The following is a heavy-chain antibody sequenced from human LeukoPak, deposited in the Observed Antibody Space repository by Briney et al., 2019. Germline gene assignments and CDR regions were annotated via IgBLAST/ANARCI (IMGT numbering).Heavy chain of an antibody. V-gene: IGHV3-53*01. CDR2: IYSDNT. CDR1: GFTVSSNY. J-gene: IGHJ4*02. Sequence: GGSLRLSCAASGFTVSSNYMSWVRQAPGKGLEWVSCIYSDNTHYSDAVKGRFTISRDNAKNTLYLQMNSLRVADTAVYYCARRAGAYSHPYGYWGQGTLVTVSS. D-gene: IGHD4/OR15-4a*01. CDR3: ARRAGAYSHPYGY.